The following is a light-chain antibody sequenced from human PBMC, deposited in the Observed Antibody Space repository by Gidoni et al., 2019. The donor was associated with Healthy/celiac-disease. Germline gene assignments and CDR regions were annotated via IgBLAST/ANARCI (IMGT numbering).Light chain of an antibody. Sequence: SLSGAPGQRVTISCTGSSSNIGAGYDVHWYQQLPGTAPKLLIYGNSNRPSGVPDRFSVSKSGTSASLAITGLQAEDEADYYCQSYDSSLSGSWVFGGGTKLTVL. CDR2: GNS. V-gene: IGLV1-40*01. J-gene: IGLJ3*02. CDR1: SSNIGAGYD. CDR3: QSYDSSLSGSWV.